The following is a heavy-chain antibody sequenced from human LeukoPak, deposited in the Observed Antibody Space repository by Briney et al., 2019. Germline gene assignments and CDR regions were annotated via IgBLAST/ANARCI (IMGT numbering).Heavy chain of an antibody. CDR3: AAQQIYYYGSGSYPY. CDR1: GFTVSNNY. D-gene: IGHD3-10*01. V-gene: IGHV3-53*01. Sequence: GGSLRLSCAASGFTVSNNYMSWVRQAPGKGLEWVSVIYSGGNTHYADSVKGRFTISRDNSKNTVNLQMNSLRAEDTAVYYCAAQQIYYYGSGSYPYWGQGTLVTVSS. J-gene: IGHJ4*02. CDR2: IYSGGNT.